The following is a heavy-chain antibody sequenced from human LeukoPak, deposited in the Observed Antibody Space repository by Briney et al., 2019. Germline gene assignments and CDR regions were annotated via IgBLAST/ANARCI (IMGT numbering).Heavy chain of an antibody. Sequence: ASVKVSCKASGGTFSSYGISWVRQAPGQGLEWMGWISAYNGNTNYAQKLQGRVTMTTDTSTSTAYMELRSLRSDDTAVYYCARPRLGYCSSTSCYNFDYWGQGTLVTVSS. V-gene: IGHV1-18*01. CDR3: ARPRLGYCSSTSCYNFDY. J-gene: IGHJ4*02. CDR1: GGTFSSYG. CDR2: ISAYNGNT. D-gene: IGHD2-2*02.